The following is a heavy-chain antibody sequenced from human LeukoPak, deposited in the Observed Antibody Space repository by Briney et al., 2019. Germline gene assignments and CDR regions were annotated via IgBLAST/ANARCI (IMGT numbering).Heavy chain of an antibody. Sequence: PGGSLRLSCAASGFTFSSYGMHWVRQAPGKGLEWVAVIWYDGSNKYYADSVKGRFTISRDNSKNTLYLQTNSLRAEDTAVYYCARDPMLAAAGTLDYWGQGTLVTVSS. CDR2: IWYDGSNK. D-gene: IGHD6-13*01. CDR1: GFTFSSYG. J-gene: IGHJ4*02. CDR3: ARDPMLAAAGTLDY. V-gene: IGHV3-33*01.